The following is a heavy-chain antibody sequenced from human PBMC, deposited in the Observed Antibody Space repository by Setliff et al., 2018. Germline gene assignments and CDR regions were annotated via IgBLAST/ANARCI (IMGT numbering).Heavy chain of an antibody. J-gene: IGHJ6*03. Sequence: GGSLRLSCAASGFAFSSYSLNWVRQAPGKGLEWVSSISSSSSYIYYADSVQGRFTISRDNAKNSLYLQMNSLRAEDTAVYYCARAADSYGPPRSYMDVWGKGTTVTVSS. CDR2: ISSSSSYI. CDR3: ARAADSYGPPRSYMDV. CDR1: GFAFSSYS. V-gene: IGHV3-21*01. D-gene: IGHD5-18*01.